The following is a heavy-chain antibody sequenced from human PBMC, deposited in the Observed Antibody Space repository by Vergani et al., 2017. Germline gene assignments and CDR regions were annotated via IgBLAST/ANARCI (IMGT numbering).Heavy chain of an antibody. J-gene: IGHJ5*02. V-gene: IGHV5-51*03. CDR3: ARRRHSGSYFWASNWSDP. CDR2: IYPLNSET. Sequence: EVQLIQAGTEVSKPGESLKISCKDSGANFNNYWIGWVRQLPGKGLEWMAVIYPLNSETVYSPSFQGQVTISADKSINTAYLQWSSLKATDTAMSYCARRRHSGSYFWASNWSDPGGQGTLVTVSS. D-gene: IGHD3-10*01. CDR1: GANFNNYW.